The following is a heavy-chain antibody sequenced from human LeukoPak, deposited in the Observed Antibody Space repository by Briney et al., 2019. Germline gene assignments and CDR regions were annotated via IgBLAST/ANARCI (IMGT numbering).Heavy chain of an antibody. J-gene: IGHJ5*01. D-gene: IGHD3-10*01. CDR3: ARDSKEYGSGSYEDHFDS. CDR2: AHVSGSA. V-gene: IGHV4-59*11. Sequence: SSETLSLTCSVSGGFINDHFWSWVRQPPGKGLEWIGYAHVSGSANSIPSLKSRVIISVDTSRNQFSLRLTSVTASDTAVYYCARDSKEYGSGSYEDHFDSWGPGTLVTVSS. CDR1: GGFINDHF.